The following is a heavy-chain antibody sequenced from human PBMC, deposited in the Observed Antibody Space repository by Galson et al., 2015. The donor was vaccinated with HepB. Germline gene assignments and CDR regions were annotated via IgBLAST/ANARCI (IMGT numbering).Heavy chain of an antibody. Sequence: SVKVSCKASGYTFTSYDINWVRQATGQGLEWMGWMNPNSGNTGYAQKFQGRVTMTRNTSISTAYMELSSLRSEDTAVYYCARGLFCSSTSCYWYSDLWGRGTLVTVSS. V-gene: IGHV1-8*01. J-gene: IGHJ2*01. D-gene: IGHD2-2*01. CDR3: ARGLFCSSTSCYWYSDL. CDR1: GYTFTSYD. CDR2: MNPNSGNT.